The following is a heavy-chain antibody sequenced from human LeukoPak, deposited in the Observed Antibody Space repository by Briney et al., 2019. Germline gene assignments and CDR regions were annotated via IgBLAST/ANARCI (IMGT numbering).Heavy chain of an antibody. CDR3: ARNLWKDTTVTANWFDP. CDR2: ISAYNGNT. D-gene: IGHD4-11*01. Sequence: ASVKVSCKASGYTFTSYGISWVRQAPGQGLEWMGWISAYNGNTNYAQKLQGRVTMTTDTSTSTAYMELRSLRSDDTAMYYCARNLWKDTTVTANWFDPWGQGTLVTVSS. V-gene: IGHV1-18*01. J-gene: IGHJ5*02. CDR1: GYTFTSYG.